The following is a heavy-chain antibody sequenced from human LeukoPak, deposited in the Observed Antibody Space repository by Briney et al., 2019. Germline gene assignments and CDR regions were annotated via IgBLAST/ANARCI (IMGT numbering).Heavy chain of an antibody. Sequence: PGGSLRLPCAASGFTFSTYWMNWVRQAPWMGLECVASINQDGSEKYYVDSVKGRFTISRDNAKKSVYLQMNSLRAEDTAVYYCARGRGAYWGQGTLVTVSS. CDR2: INQDGSEK. V-gene: IGHV3-7*01. CDR1: GFTFSTYW. J-gene: IGHJ4*02. CDR3: ARGRGAY. D-gene: IGHD4/OR15-4a*01.